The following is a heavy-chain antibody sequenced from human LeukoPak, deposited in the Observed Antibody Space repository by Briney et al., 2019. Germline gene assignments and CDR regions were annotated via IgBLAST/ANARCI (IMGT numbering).Heavy chain of an antibody. CDR3: ARDTSTAPSTWGAFDV. Sequence: GGSLRLSCAASGFPFSSFAMSWVRQAPGKGLEWVAGIKPDEGDKQYVDSVKGRFTISRDNAKKLLYLQMNSLRGEDTAVYYCARDTSTAPSTWGAFDVWGQGTMVTVSS. J-gene: IGHJ3*01. CDR1: GFPFSSFA. CDR2: IKPDEGDK. D-gene: IGHD6-13*01. V-gene: IGHV3-7*01.